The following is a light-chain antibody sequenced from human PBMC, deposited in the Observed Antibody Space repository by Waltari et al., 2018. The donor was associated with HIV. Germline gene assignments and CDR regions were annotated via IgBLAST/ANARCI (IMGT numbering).Light chain of an antibody. CDR3: SSYAGSNSYV. Sequence: QSALTQPPSASGSPGQSVTISCTGTSSDVGGYNYVSWYQQHPGKAPKLMIYEVTKRPSGAPDRFSGSKSGNTASLTVSGLQAEDEADYYCSSYAGSNSYVCGTGTKVTVL. J-gene: IGLJ1*01. V-gene: IGLV2-8*01. CDR2: EVT. CDR1: SSDVGGYNY.